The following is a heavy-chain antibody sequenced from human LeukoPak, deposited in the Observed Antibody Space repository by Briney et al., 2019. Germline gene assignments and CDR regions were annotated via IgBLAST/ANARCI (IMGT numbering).Heavy chain of an antibody. J-gene: IGHJ4*02. CDR2: INPDESTT. V-gene: IGHV3-74*01. D-gene: IGHD2-2*01. CDR1: GFTFSSSW. Sequence: GGALRLSCAASGFTFSSSWMHWVRQAPGKGRVWVSRINPDESTTTYAESVRGRFTISRDNAKNTLYLQMNSLRAEDTAVYYCARNTRTSFDIWGQGTLVTVSS. CDR3: ARNTRTSFDI.